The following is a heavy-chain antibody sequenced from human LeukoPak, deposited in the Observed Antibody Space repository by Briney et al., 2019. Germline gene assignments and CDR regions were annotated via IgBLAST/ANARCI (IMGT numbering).Heavy chain of an antibody. CDR3: ARGYCSGGSCYYSVYYGMDV. Sequence: GGSLRLSCTASGFTFSSYEMNWVSQAPGKGLEWVSYISSSGSIINYADSVKGRFTISRDNAKNSLYLQMNSLRAENTAVYYCARGYCSGGSCYYSVYYGMDVWGKGTTVTVSS. J-gene: IGHJ6*04. D-gene: IGHD2-15*01. CDR1: GFTFSSYE. V-gene: IGHV3-48*03. CDR2: ISSSGSII.